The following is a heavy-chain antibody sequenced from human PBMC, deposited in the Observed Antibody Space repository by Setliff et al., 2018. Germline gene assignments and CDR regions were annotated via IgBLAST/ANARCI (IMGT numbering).Heavy chain of an antibody. D-gene: IGHD2-15*01. V-gene: IGHV4-4*07. CDR3: MRQVGGGLWYFDY. Sequence: PSETLSLTCTVSGGSISSYYWSWIRQPAGKGLEWIGHIYIGGSANYNPSLKSRVTMSIDTSKNQFSLKLNSVTAADMAVYYCMRQVGGGLWYFDYWGQGTLVTVSS. CDR2: IYIGGSA. CDR1: GGSISSYY. J-gene: IGHJ4*02.